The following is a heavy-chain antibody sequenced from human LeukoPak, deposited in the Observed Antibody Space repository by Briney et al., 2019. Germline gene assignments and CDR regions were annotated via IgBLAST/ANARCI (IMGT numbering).Heavy chain of an antibody. J-gene: IGHJ4*02. V-gene: IGHV3-23*01. CDR1: GFSFSVYG. Sequence: GGSLRLSCAASGFSFSVYGMSWVRQAPGKGLEWVSAISGSGNVKYYADSVKGGFTISRDNSKHTLHLQMNSLGAEDTAVYYCAKNRFAGIAYWGQGTPVTVSS. CDR3: AKNRFAGIAY. D-gene: IGHD3-10*01. CDR2: ISGSGNVK.